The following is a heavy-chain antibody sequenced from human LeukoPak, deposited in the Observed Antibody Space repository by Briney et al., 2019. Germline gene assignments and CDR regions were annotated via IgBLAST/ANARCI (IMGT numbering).Heavy chain of an antibody. V-gene: IGHV1-2*06. CDR2: INPNSGDT. Sequence: ASVKVSCKASGYTFTGYHMHWVRQAPGQGLEWMGRINPNSGDTNYAQKFQGRVTMTRNTSISTAYMELSRLRSDDTAVYYCARDYCSSTSCLFDYWGQGTLVTVSS. CDR1: GYTFTGYH. D-gene: IGHD2-2*01. J-gene: IGHJ4*02. CDR3: ARDYCSSTSCLFDY.